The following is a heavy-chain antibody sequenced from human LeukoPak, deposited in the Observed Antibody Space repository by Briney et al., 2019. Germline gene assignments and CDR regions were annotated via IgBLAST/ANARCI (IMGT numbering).Heavy chain of an antibody. CDR3: SRDQGQFDY. Sequence: GGSLRLSCAASGFTFSSYAMSWVRLAPGKGLEWVSAITDSGGSTYYANSVKGQFTISRDNSTNTLYLQMNSLRAEDTAVYYCSRDQGQFDYWGQGTLVTVSS. V-gene: IGHV3-23*01. CDR2: ITDSGGST. CDR1: GFTFSSYA. J-gene: IGHJ4*02.